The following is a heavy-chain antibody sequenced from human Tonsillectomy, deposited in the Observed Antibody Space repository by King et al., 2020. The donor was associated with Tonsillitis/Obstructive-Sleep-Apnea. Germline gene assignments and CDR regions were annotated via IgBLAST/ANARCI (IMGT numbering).Heavy chain of an antibody. Sequence: TLKESGPALVKPTQTLTLTCTFSGFSLSSSGMCVSWIRQPPGKALEWLAHIDWDDDKYYSTSLKTRHTISKDTSKNQVVLTMTNMDPVDTATYYCARITEGIYDSSGYSYLGAFDIWGQGTMVTVSS. CDR2: IDWDDDK. J-gene: IGHJ3*02. CDR3: ARITEGIYDSSGYSYLGAFDI. CDR1: GFSLSSSGMC. D-gene: IGHD3-22*01. V-gene: IGHV2-70*01.